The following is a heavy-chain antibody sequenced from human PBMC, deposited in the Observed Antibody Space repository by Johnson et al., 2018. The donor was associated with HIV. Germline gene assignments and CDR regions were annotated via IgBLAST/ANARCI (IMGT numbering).Heavy chain of an antibody. CDR1: GFTFNNYG. CDR3: ARGYYYDSSAQQAFDI. CDR2: IWYDGSNK. D-gene: IGHD3-22*01. V-gene: IGHV3-33*01. Sequence: QVQLVESGGGVVQPGRSLRLSCAASGFTFNNYGMHWVRQAPGKGLEWVAIIWYDGSNKYYADSVKGRFTISRENAKNSLYLQMNSLRAGDTAVYYCARGYYYDSSAQQAFDIWGQGTMVTVSS. J-gene: IGHJ3*02.